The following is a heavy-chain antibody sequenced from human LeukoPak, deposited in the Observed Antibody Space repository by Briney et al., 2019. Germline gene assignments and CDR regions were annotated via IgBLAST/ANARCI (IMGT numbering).Heavy chain of an antibody. V-gene: IGHV3-13*01. CDR3: TRDIAGSGTAMDV. Sequence: GGSLRLSCAASGFTFSTYDMHWVRQVTGEGLEWVATIGTSGDTYYAGSVKGRFSISREDGKNSLFLQMNSLRAGDTAAYYCTRDIAGSGTAMDVWGKGTTVTVSS. D-gene: IGHD2-15*01. CDR1: GFTFSTYD. CDR2: IGTSGDT. J-gene: IGHJ6*03.